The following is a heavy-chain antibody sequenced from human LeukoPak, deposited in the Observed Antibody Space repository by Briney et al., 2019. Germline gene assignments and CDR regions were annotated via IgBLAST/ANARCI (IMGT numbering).Heavy chain of an antibody. Sequence: PGGSLRLSCAASGFTFSSYAMHWVRQAPGKGLEWVAVISYDGSNKYYADSVKGRFTISRDNSKNTLYLQMNSLRAEDTAVYYCAKGSASLWFGEFDSWGQGILVTVTS. D-gene: IGHD3-10*01. CDR1: GFTFSSYA. CDR2: ISYDGSNK. J-gene: IGHJ4*02. V-gene: IGHV3-30-3*01. CDR3: AKGSASLWFGEFDS.